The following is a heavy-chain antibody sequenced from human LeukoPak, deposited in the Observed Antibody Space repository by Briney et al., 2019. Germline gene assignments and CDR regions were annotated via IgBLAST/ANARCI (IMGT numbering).Heavy chain of an antibody. CDR1: GFTVSSNY. J-gene: IGHJ3*02. D-gene: IGHD2-21*02. V-gene: IGHV3-53*01. CDR3: ARDRLAYCGGDCEAFDI. Sequence: GGSLRLSCAASGFTVSSNYMSWVRQAPGKGLEWVSVIYSGGSTYYADSVKGRFTISRDNSKNTLYLQMNSLRAEGTAVYYCARDRLAYCGGDCEAFDIWGQGTMVTVSS. CDR2: IYSGGST.